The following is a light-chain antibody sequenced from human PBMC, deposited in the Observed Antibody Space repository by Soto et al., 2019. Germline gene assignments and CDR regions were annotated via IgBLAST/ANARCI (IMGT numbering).Light chain of an antibody. CDR1: QSVSSY. CDR2: FAS. V-gene: IGKV3-11*01. Sequence: EIVLTQSPATLSLSPGERATLSCRASQSVSSYLAWYQQKPGQAPRLLMYFASNRATGIPPRFSGSGSGTDFTLTIDSLEPEDFAVYYCQQRSAWPWTFGQGTKVDIK. CDR3: QQRSAWPWT. J-gene: IGKJ1*01.